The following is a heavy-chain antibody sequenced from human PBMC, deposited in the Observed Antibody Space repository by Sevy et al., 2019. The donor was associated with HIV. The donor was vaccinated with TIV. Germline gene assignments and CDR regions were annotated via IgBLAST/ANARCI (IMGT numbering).Heavy chain of an antibody. V-gene: IGHV1-69*13. CDR2: INPILGTT. J-gene: IGHJ6*02. CDR1: GGSFRFNG. D-gene: IGHD3-9*01. Sequence: ASVKVSCKASGGSFRFNGISWVRQAPGQGLEWMAGINPILGTTKCAQKFQDRVTITADESTSIGYMELTSLRSEDTAVYYCARGGPDDILTHYGMDVWGQGTTVTVSS. CDR3: ARGGPDDILTHYGMDV.